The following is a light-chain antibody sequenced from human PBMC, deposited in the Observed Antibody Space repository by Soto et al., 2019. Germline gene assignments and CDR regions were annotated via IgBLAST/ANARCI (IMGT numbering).Light chain of an antibody. CDR3: QQYGRSSWT. J-gene: IGKJ1*01. CDR1: QSVSIND. Sequence: EIVLTQSPCTLSLSPGERATLSCRASQSVSINDLAWYQQKPGQAPMVLIYAASIRATGIPDRFSGSGSGTDFTLTISRLEPEDFAVYYCQQYGRSSWTFGQGTKVEVQ. CDR2: AAS. V-gene: IGKV3-20*01.